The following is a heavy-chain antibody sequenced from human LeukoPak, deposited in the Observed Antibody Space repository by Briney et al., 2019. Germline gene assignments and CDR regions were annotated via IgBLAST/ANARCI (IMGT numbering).Heavy chain of an antibody. V-gene: IGHV3-23*01. CDR2: ISGSGGST. CDR3: AEIGSYGGY. D-gene: IGHD1-26*01. CDR1: GFTFSSYA. Sequence: GGSLRLSCAASGFTFSSYAMSWVRQAPGKGLEWVSDISGSGGSTYYADSVKGRFTISRDNAKNSLYLQMNSLRAEDTAVYYCAEIGSYGGYWGQGTLVTVSS. J-gene: IGHJ4*02.